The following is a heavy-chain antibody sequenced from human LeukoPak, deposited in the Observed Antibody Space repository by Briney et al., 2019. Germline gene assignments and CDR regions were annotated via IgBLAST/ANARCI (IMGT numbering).Heavy chain of an antibody. D-gene: IGHD3-10*01. CDR1: GVTLSSYA. J-gene: IGHJ6*02. CDR3: AREWELLWFGELSAQAHGMDV. V-gene: IGHV3-23*01. CDR2: ISSSGSGGNT. Sequence: GGSLRLSCAASGVTLSSYAMSWARQAPGKGLEWVSGISSSGSGGNTYYADSVKGRFTISRDNSKNTLYLQMNSLRAEDTAVYYCAREWELLWFGELSAQAHGMDVWGQGTTVTVSS.